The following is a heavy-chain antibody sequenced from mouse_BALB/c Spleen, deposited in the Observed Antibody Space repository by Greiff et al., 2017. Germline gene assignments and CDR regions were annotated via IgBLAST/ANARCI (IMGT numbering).Heavy chain of an antibody. CDR1: GFTFSSFG. CDR2: ISSGSSTI. J-gene: IGHJ4*01. CDR3: ARWGNSDY. D-gene: IGHD2-1*01. Sequence: EVQLVESGGGLVQPGGSRKLSCAASGFTFSSFGMHWVRQAPEKGLEWVAYISSGSSTIYYADTVKGRFTISRDNPKNTLFLQMTSLRSEDTAMYYCARWGNSDYWGQGTSVTVSS. V-gene: IGHV5-17*02.